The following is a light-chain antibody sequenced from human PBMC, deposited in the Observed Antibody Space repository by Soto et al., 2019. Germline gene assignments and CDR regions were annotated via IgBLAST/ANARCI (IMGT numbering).Light chain of an antibody. CDR2: DAS. J-gene: IGKJ2*01. V-gene: IGKV1-33*01. CDR3: HQYDYRPYT. Sequence: DIPMTQSPASLSAAVGDRATFTCQASQSIYKYLTWYQQKPGQAPRLLIYDASNLDRGVPARFSGSGSGTDFTLTVGSLQPEDTATYYCHQYDYRPYTFGEGTKVEIK. CDR1: QSIYKY.